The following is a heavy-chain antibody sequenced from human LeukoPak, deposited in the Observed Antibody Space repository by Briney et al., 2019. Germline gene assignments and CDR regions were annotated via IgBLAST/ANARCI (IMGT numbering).Heavy chain of an antibody. J-gene: IGHJ4*02. Sequence: SETLPLTCTVSGGSISSSDYYWGWIRQPPGKGLEWIGSIYYSGSTYYNPSLKSRVTISVDKSKNQFSLKLSSVTAADTAVYYCARVSRRFSGERESFDYWGQGTLVTVSS. CDR1: GGSISSSDYY. CDR2: IYYSGST. V-gene: IGHV4-39*07. CDR3: ARVSRRFSGERESFDY. D-gene: IGHD1-26*01.